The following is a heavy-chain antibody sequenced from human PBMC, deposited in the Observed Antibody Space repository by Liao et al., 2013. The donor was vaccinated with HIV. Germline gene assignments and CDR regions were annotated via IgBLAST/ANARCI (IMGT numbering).Heavy chain of an antibody. CDR1: GDSISSYY. Sequence: QVRLQESGPGLVKPSETLSLTCTVSGDSISSYYWSWIRQSAGKGPEWIGRIYSSGTTNYNPSLKRRVTISIDTPNNQFSLRVTSVTAADTAVYYCARTSFDICTGVRGDVWGQGTTVTVSS. D-gene: IGHD2-8*02. J-gene: IGHJ3*01. CDR3: ARTSFDICTGVRGDV. CDR2: IYSSGTT. V-gene: IGHV4-4*07.